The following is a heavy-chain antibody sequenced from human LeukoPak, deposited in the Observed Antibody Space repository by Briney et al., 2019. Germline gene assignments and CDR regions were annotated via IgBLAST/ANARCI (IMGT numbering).Heavy chain of an antibody. CDR3: ARESGYSSSWSKFDP. J-gene: IGHJ5*02. V-gene: IGHV4-34*01. CDR2: INHSGST. Sequence: SETLSLTCAVYGGSFSGNYWSWVRQPPGKGLEWIGKINHSGSTNYNPSLKSRVTISVDTSKNQFSLKLSSVTAADTAVYYCARESGYSSSWSKFDPWGQGTLVTVSS. D-gene: IGHD6-13*01. CDR1: GGSFSGNY.